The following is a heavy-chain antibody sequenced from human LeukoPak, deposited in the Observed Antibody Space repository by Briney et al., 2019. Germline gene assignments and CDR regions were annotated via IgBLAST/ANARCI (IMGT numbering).Heavy chain of an antibody. Sequence: GGSLRLSCAASGFTFSSYAMSWVRQAPGKGLEWVSAISGSGGSTYYADSVKGRFTISRDNSKNTLYLQMNSLRAEDTAVYYCARDRGDYVWGSYPFDPWGQGTLVTVSS. CDR3: ARDRGDYVWGSYPFDP. V-gene: IGHV3-23*01. CDR2: ISGSGGST. D-gene: IGHD3-16*02. J-gene: IGHJ5*02. CDR1: GFTFSSYA.